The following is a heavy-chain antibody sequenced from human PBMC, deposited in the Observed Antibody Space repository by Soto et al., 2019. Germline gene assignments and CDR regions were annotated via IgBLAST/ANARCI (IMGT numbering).Heavy chain of an antibody. CDR2: IYYSGST. CDR1: GGSISSSSYY. CDR3: AISEMATIKGPLGY. Sequence: PSDTLSLTCTVSGGSISSSSYYWGWIRQPPGKGLEWIGSIYYSGSTYYNPSLKSRVTISVDTSKNQFSLKLSSVTAADTAVYYCAISEMATIKGPLGYWGQGTLVTVSS. J-gene: IGHJ4*02. D-gene: IGHD5-12*01. V-gene: IGHV4-39*01.